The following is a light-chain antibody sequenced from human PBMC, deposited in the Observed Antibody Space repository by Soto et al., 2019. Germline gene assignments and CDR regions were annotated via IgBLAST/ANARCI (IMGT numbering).Light chain of an antibody. CDR3: SSYTGGRTYWI. J-gene: IGLJ2*01. CDR1: SSDIGAYNY. V-gene: IGLV2-14*01. Sequence: SALTQPASVSGSPGQSISISCTGTSSDIGAYNYVSWYQQHPGKAPKLIIFEVNNRPSGVSNRFSGSKSGNTASLTISGLQLEDEADYHCSSYTGGRTYWIFGGGTKVTVL. CDR2: EVN.